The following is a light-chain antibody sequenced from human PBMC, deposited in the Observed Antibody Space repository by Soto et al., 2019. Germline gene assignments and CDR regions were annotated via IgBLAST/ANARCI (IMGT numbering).Light chain of an antibody. CDR3: MQALQPPGT. J-gene: IGKJ1*01. Sequence: DIVMTQSPLSLPVTPGEAASISCRSSQSLLHSNGYTYLDWYLQKPGQSPQLLIYLGSNRASGVPDRFSGSGSGTDFTLKISRVEAEDVGVYYCMQALQPPGTFGQGTKVEIK. CDR1: QSLLHSNGYTY. V-gene: IGKV2-28*01. CDR2: LGS.